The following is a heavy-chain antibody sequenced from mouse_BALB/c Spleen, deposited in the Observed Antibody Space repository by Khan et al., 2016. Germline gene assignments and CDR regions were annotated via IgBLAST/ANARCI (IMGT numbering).Heavy chain of an antibody. CDR3: AGGTPLAY. CDR2: IYPGDGDT. D-gene: IGHD1-1*02. V-gene: IGHV1-80*01. CDR1: GYAFSSYW. J-gene: IGHJ3*01. Sequence: QVRLQQSGAELVRPGSSVKISCKASGYAFSSYWMNWVRQRPGQGLEWIGQIYPGDGDTHYNGKFKGKATLTADKSSSTAYMQLSRLTSEDSAVYMCAGGTPLAYWGQGTLVTVSA.